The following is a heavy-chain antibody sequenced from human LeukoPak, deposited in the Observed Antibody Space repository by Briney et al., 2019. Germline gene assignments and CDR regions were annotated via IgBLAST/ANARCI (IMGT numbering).Heavy chain of an antibody. J-gene: IGHJ4*02. CDR1: GFTFSSYS. D-gene: IGHD3-3*01. V-gene: IGHV3-48*04. CDR3: ARSFYDFVDY. Sequence: PGGSLRLSCAASGFTFSSYSMNWVRQAPGKGLEWVSYISTSGSTIYYADSVKGRFTISRDNTKNSLYLQMSSLRAEDTALYYCARSFYDFVDYWGQGTLVTVSS. CDR2: ISTSGSTI.